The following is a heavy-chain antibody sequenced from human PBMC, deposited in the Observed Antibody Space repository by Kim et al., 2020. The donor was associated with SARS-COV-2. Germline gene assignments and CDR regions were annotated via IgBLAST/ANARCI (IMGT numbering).Heavy chain of an antibody. CDR3: ARGPNTPNYSNYLWGRGYYYMDV. J-gene: IGHJ6*03. D-gene: IGHD4-4*01. CDR1: GYTFTSYD. Sequence: ASVKVSCKASGYTFTSYDINWVRQATGQGLEWMGWMNPNSGNTGYAQKFQGRVTRTRNTSISTAYMELSSLRSGYTAVYYCARGPNTPNYSNYLWGRGYYYMDVWGKGTTVTVSS. CDR2: MNPNSGNT. V-gene: IGHV1-8*01.